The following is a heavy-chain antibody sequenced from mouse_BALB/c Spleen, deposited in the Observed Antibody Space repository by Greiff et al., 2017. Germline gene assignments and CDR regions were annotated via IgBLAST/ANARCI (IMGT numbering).Heavy chain of an antibody. Sequence: EVKLVESGPGLVKPSQSLSLTCTVTGYSITSDYAWNWIRQFPGNKLEWMGYISYSGSTSYNPSLKSRISITRDTSKNQFFLQLNSVTTEDTATYYCARRGGDYGYDWFAYWGQGTLVTVSA. CDR2: ISYSGST. D-gene: IGHD2-2*01. V-gene: IGHV3-2*02. CDR1: GYSITSDYA. CDR3: ARRGGDYGYDWFAY. J-gene: IGHJ3*01.